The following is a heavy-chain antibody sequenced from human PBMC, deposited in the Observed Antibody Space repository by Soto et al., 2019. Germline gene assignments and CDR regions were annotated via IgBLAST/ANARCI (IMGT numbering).Heavy chain of an antibody. CDR1: GGSISSYY. D-gene: IGHD3-22*01. CDR3: ARPGVVITTWFDP. J-gene: IGHJ5*02. CDR2: LYYTGTT. V-gene: IGHV4-59*01. Sequence: TLSLTCTVSGGSISSYYWSWIRQPPGKRLHWIGYLYYTGTTNYTPPLKSRVPISVDTSKNQFSLKLSSVTAADPAVYSCARPGVVITTWFDPSGQGPLVTVSS.